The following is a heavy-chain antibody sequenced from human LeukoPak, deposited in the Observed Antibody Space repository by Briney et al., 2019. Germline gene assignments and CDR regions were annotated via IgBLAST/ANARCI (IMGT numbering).Heavy chain of an antibody. CDR1: GYTFTGYY. V-gene: IGHV1-2*02. Sequence: ASVKVSCKASGYTFTGYYMHWVRQAPGQGLEWMGWINPNSGGTNCAQKFQGRVTMTRDTSISTAYMELSRLRSDDTAVYYCASLSALNYYDSSGYLDYWGQGTLVTVSS. CDR2: INPNSGGT. J-gene: IGHJ4*02. CDR3: ASLSALNYYDSSGYLDY. D-gene: IGHD3-22*01.